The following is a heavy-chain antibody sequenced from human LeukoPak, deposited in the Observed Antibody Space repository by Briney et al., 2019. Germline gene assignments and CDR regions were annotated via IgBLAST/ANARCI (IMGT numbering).Heavy chain of an antibody. V-gene: IGHV4-31*03. CDR3: ARGMHYDSSGYGPYYYYYGMDV. Sequence: SQTLSLTCTVSGGSISSGGYYWSWIRQHPGKGLEWIGYIYYSGSTYYNPSLKSRVTISVDTSKNQFSLKLSSVTAADTAVYYCARGMHYDSSGYGPYYYYYGMDVWGQGTTVTVSS. CDR2: IYYSGST. J-gene: IGHJ6*02. D-gene: IGHD3-22*01. CDR1: GGSISSGGYY.